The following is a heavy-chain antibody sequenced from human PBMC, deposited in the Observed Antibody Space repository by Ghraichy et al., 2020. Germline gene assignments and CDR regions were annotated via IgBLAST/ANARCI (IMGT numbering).Heavy chain of an antibody. CDR2: IYYSGST. CDR1: GGSISSYY. CDR3: AMHYDILTGPGPVEY. V-gene: IGHV4-59*01. Sequence: SETLSLTCTVSGGSISSYYWSWIRQPPGKGLEWIGYIYYSGSTNYNPSLKSRVTISVDTSKNQFSLKLSSVTAADTAVYYCAMHYDILTGPGPVEYWGQGTLVTVSS. D-gene: IGHD3-9*01. J-gene: IGHJ4*02.